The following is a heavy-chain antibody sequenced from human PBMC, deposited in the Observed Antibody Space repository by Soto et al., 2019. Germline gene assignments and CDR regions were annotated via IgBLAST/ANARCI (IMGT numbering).Heavy chain of an antibody. D-gene: IGHD5-12*01. V-gene: IGHV4-30-4*01. J-gene: IGHJ5*02. CDR1: GGSMTRGDSY. CDR3: ARDYRGGYDT. CDR2: IYSTGGT. Sequence: PSETLSLTCTVSGGSMTRGDSYWSWIRQPPGKGLEWLAYIYSTGGTYSNPSLKSRLTVAIDTSKNQFSLNLTSVTAADTALYFCARDYRGGYDTWGQGTLVTVSS.